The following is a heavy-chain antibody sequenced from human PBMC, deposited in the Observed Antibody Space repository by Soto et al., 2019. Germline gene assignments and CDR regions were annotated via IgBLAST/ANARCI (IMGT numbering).Heavy chain of an antibody. V-gene: IGHV3-23*01. D-gene: IGHD4-17*01. CDR3: ARGSAYSDYDLEY. CDR2: ISGTGGST. CDR1: GFTFTSYA. J-gene: IGHJ4*02. Sequence: EVQVLESGGGLVRPGGSLRLSCAASGFTFTSYAMTWVRQAPGKGLEWVSGISGTGGSTYYADSVKGRFTISRDKSKNTLYLHVNSLRAEDTAVYYCARGSAYSDYDLEYWGQGTLVTVSS.